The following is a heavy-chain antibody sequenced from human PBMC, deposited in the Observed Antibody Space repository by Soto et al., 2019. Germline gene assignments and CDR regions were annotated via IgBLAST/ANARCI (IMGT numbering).Heavy chain of an antibody. CDR3: ARVLIAVAGTSYYYYGMDV. V-gene: IGHV4-34*01. CDR2: INHSGST. Sequence: KQSQTLSLTCAVYGGSFSGYYWSWIRQPPGKGLEWIGEINHSGSTNYNPSLKSRVTISVDTSKNQFSLKLSSVTAADTAVYYCARVLIAVAGTSYYYYGMDVWGQGTTVTVSS. J-gene: IGHJ6*02. D-gene: IGHD6-19*01. CDR1: GGSFSGYY.